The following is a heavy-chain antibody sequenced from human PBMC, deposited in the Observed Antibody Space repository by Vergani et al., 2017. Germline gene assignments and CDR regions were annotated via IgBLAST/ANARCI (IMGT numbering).Heavy chain of an antibody. Sequence: QVQLVQSGAEVKKPGASVKVSCKASGYTFTGYYMHWVRQAPGQGLEWMGWINPNSGGTNYTQKLQGRVTMTTDTSTSTAYMELRSLRSDDTAVYYCARAGITGTLGGGNFDLWGRGTLVTVSS. CDR2: INPNSGGT. J-gene: IGHJ2*01. CDR1: GYTFTGYY. D-gene: IGHD1-7*01. CDR3: ARAGITGTLGGGNFDL. V-gene: IGHV1-2*02.